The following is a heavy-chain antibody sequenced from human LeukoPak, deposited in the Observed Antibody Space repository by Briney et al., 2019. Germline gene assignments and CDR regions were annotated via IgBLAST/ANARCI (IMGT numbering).Heavy chain of an antibody. CDR3: ARDSMHSAYGDEY. CDR1: GGSITSYY. Sequence: SETLSLTCTVSGGSITSYYWSWIRQPAGQGLEWIGRIYTSGITNYNPSLKSRVTMSVDTSKSQFSLKLNSVTAADTAVYYCARDSMHSAYGDEYWGQGTLVTVSS. D-gene: IGHD1-26*01. V-gene: IGHV4-4*07. J-gene: IGHJ4*02. CDR2: IYTSGIT.